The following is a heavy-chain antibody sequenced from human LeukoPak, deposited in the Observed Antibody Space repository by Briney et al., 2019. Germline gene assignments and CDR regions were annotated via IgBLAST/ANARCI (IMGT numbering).Heavy chain of an antibody. CDR2: ISKDGSDK. J-gene: IGHJ4*02. CDR3: ARDYWWNYDY. D-gene: IGHD1-7*01. CDR1: GFTFSNYA. V-gene: IGHV3-30-3*01. Sequence: GGSLRLSCAASGFTFSNYAMHWVRQAPGKGLEWVAVISKDGSDKYYPGSVRGRFTISRDNSKNTIYLQMDSLRAEDTAIYYCARDYWWNYDYWGQGTLVTVSS.